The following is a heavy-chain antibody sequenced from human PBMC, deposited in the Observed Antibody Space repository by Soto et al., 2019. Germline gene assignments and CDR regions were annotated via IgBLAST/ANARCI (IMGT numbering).Heavy chain of an antibody. CDR3: ARDAPRQYCSSTSCYTDNYYYGMDV. V-gene: IGHV1-46*01. J-gene: IGHJ6*02. D-gene: IGHD2-2*02. CDR1: GYTFTIYY. CDR2: INPSGGST. Sequence: ASVKVSCKASGYTFTIYYMHCVLQAPLQWRDGMGIINPSGGSTSYAQKFQGRVTMTRDTSTSTVYMELSSLRSEDTAVYYCARDAPRQYCSSTSCYTDNYYYGMDVWGQGTTVTVSS.